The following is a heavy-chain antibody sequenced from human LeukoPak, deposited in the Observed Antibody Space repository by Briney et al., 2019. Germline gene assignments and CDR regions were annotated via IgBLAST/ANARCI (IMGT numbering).Heavy chain of an antibody. V-gene: IGHV3-49*03. CDR3: SREWGNGNNLRPDS. CDR1: GFTFREFA. D-gene: IGHD1/OR15-1a*01. CDR2: IRSSIYGGTP. J-gene: IGHJ4*02. Sequence: GGSLRLSCTSSGFTFREFAVSWFRQAPGKGLEWIGFIRSSIYGGTPKAAASVKGRFIFSRDDSKGVAYLRMNSLKTDDTAVYYCSREWGNGNNLRPDSWGQGTLVTVSS.